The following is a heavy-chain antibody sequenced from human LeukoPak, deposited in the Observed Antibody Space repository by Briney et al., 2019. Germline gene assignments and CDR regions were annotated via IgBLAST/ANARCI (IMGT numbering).Heavy chain of an antibody. Sequence: SETLSLTCTVSGGSISSSSHYWAWIRQPPGKGLEWLATISESGTTYYNPSLKSRVTISVDTSKNQFSLKLGSVTAADTAVFYCARYSGSYFDYWGQGTLVTVSS. CDR1: GGSISSSSHY. D-gene: IGHD3-10*01. CDR2: ISESGTT. CDR3: ARYSGSYFDY. V-gene: IGHV4-39*01. J-gene: IGHJ4*02.